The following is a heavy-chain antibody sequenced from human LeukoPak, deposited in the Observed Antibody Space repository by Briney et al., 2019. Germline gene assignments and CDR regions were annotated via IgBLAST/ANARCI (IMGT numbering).Heavy chain of an antibody. CDR1: GFAFRNYW. D-gene: IGHD2-15*01. V-gene: IGHV3-74*01. CDR2: INPDGSTT. J-gene: IGHJ4*02. CDR3: AKAPLGRCTGVICYYFDY. Sequence: GGSLRLSCVASGFAFRNYWMYWVRQGPGKGLVWLSRINPDGSTTTYADSVKGRFTISRDNSKNTLYLQMNSLRAEDAAVYYCAKAPLGRCTGVICYYFDYWGQGTLATVSS.